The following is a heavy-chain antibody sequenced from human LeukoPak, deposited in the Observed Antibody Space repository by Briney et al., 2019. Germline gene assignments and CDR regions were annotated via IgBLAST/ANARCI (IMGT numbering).Heavy chain of an antibody. Sequence: PSETLSLTCAVYGGSFSGYYWSWIRQPPGKGLEWIGEINHSGSTNYNPSLKSRVTISVDTSKNQFSLKLSSVTAADTAVYHCARSRGYSYGTTFLDYWGQGTLVTVSS. V-gene: IGHV4-34*01. CDR2: INHSGST. D-gene: IGHD5-18*01. J-gene: IGHJ4*02. CDR1: GGSFSGYY. CDR3: ARSRGYSYGTTFLDY.